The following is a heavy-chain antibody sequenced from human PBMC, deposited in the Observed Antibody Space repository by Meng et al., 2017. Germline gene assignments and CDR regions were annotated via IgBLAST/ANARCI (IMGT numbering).Heavy chain of an antibody. CDR1: GDTFSSYA. CDR3: AREPYTYGSCWVFDY. D-gene: IGHD6-19*01. V-gene: IGHV1-69*06. J-gene: IGHJ4*02. CDR2: INPNSGAA. Sequence: SVKVSCKVSGDTFSSYAFRWVRQAPGQGLEWMGRINPNSGAANYAQKFQGRVTITADTSTSTAYMELSSLRSEDTAVYYCAREPYTYGSCWVFDYWGQGTLVTVSS.